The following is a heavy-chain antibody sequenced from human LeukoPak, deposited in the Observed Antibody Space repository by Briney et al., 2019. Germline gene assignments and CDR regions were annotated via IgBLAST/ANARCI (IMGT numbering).Heavy chain of an antibody. Sequence: PSETLSLTCTVSGGSISSSSYYWGWIRQPPGKGLEWIGSIYYSGSTYYNPSLKSRVTISVDTSKNQFSLKLSSATAADTAVYYCAGDQKPRPAFWGQGTLVTVSS. CDR1: GGSISSSSYY. CDR3: AGDQKPRPAF. CDR2: IYYSGST. J-gene: IGHJ4*02. V-gene: IGHV4-39*07.